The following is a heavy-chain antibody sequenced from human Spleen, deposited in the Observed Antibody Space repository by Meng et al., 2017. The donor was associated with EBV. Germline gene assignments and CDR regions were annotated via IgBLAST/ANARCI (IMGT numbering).Heavy chain of an antibody. CDR3: ARDGGYASGTYYPIDP. CDR2: IYHSAST. Sequence: LQLQESGSGLVKPSQTLSLTCAVSGGSISSVGYSWNWIRQPPGKGLEWIGYIYHSASTYYDPSLKSRVTISVDRSKNQFSLKLSSVTAADTAVYYCARDGGYASGTYYPIDPWGQGTLVTVSS. V-gene: IGHV4-30-2*01. CDR1: GGSISSVGYS. J-gene: IGHJ5*02. D-gene: IGHD3-10*01.